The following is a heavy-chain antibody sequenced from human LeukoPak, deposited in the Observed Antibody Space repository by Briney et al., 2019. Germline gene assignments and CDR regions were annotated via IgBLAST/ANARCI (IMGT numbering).Heavy chain of an antibody. CDR1: GFTFSSYS. CDR3: GRDEYYASGSYFPGYFDY. CDR2: ISTSSNYI. V-gene: IGHV3-21*01. J-gene: IGHJ4*02. Sequence: GGSLRLSCAASGFTFSSYSMNWVRQAPGKGLEWVSSISTSSNYIYYADSVKGRFTISRDNAKNSLYLQMNSLRAEDTAVYYCGRDEYYASGSYFPGYFDYWGQGTLVTVSS. D-gene: IGHD3-10*01.